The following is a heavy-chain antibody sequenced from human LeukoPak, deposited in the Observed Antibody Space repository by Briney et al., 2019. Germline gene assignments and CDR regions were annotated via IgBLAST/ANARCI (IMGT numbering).Heavy chain of an antibody. CDR2: IYHSGST. D-gene: IGHD3-22*01. CDR3: ASQRIVVDRGLLDY. Sequence: SETLSLTCAVSGGSISSSNWWSWVRPPPGKGLEWIGEIYHSGSTNYNPSLKSRVTISVDKSKNQFSLKLSSVTAADTAVYYCASQRIVVDRGLLDYWGQGTLVTVSS. V-gene: IGHV4-4*02. J-gene: IGHJ4*02. CDR1: GGSISSSNW.